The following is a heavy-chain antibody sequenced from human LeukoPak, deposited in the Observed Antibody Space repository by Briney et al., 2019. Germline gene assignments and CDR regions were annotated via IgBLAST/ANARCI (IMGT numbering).Heavy chain of an antibody. Sequence: ASVKVSCKASGGTFSSYAISWVRQAPGQGLEWMGRINPNTGGTNYAQKFEGRVTMTRDTSISTAYMELSSLRSDDTAVYYCARKRNQAYNWFDPWGQGTLVTVSS. V-gene: IGHV1-2*02. D-gene: IGHD1-14*01. CDR3: ARKRNQAYNWFDP. CDR1: GGTFSSYA. CDR2: INPNTGGT. J-gene: IGHJ5*02.